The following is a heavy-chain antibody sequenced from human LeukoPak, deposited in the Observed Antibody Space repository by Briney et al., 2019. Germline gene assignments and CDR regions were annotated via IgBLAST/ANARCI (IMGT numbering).Heavy chain of an antibody. J-gene: IGHJ1*01. CDR3: ARTDSGSYLYFQH. D-gene: IGHD1-26*01. CDR1: GYTFTSYG. CDR2: IIPIFGTA. V-gene: IGHV1-69*13. Sequence: SVKVSCKASGYTFTSYGISWVRQAPGQGLEWMGGIIPIFGTANYAQKFQGRVTITADESTSTAYMELSSLRSEDTAVYYCARTDSGSYLYFQHWGQGTLVTVSS.